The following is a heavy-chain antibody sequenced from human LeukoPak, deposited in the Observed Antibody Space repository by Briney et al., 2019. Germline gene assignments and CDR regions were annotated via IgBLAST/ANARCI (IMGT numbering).Heavy chain of an antibody. D-gene: IGHD3-3*01. V-gene: IGHV4-59*08. CDR1: GGSISSYS. J-gene: IGHJ4*02. CDR2: IYYSGST. CDR3: ARAGYDFWSGYGNFDY. Sequence: SETLFLTCTVAGGSISSYSWSWIRQPPGKGLEWIGYIYYSGSTNYNPSLKSRVTISVDTSKNQFSLKLSSVTAADTAVYYCARAGYDFWSGYGNFDYWGQGTLVTVSS.